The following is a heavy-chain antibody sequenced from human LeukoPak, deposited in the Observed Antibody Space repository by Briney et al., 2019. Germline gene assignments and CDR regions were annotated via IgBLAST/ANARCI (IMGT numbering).Heavy chain of an antibody. CDR2: ISYDGSNK. CDR1: GFTFSSYA. J-gene: IGHJ5*02. D-gene: IGHD3-22*01. CDR3: ARESYDSSGLQNWFDP. V-gene: IGHV3-30-3*01. Sequence: PGRSLRLSCAASGFTFSSYAMHWVRQAPGKGLEWVAVISYDGSNKYYADSVKGRFTISRDNSKNTLYLQMNSLRAEDTAVYYCARESYDSSGLQNWFDPWGQGTLVTVSS.